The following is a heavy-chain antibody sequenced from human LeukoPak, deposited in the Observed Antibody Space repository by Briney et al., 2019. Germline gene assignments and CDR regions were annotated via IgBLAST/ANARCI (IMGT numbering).Heavy chain of an antibody. V-gene: IGHV3-23*01. CDR1: GFTFSNYA. D-gene: IGHD3-9*01. CDR3: AKWGDYDVLTGYYVSDY. CDR2: ITGSGGNT. Sequence: GGSLRLSCAASGFTFSNYAMSWVRQAPGKGLEWVSAITGSGGNTYYAGSVKGRFTISRDNSKNTVFLQMNSLRAEDTAVYYCAKWGDYDVLTGYYVSDYWGQGTLVTVSS. J-gene: IGHJ4*02.